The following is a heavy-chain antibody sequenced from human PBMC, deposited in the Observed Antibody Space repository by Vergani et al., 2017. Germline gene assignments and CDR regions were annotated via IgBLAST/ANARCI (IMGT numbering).Heavy chain of an antibody. Sequence: QVQLQESGPGLVKPSETLSLTCTVSGGSISSYYWSWIRQPAGKGLEWIGRIYTSGSTNYNPSLKSRVTMSVDTSKNQFSLKLSSVTAADTAVYYCAREEVLLWFGELDAFDIWGQGTMVTVSS. J-gene: IGHJ3*02. CDR2: IYTSGST. CDR1: GGSISSYY. V-gene: IGHV4-4*07. CDR3: AREEVLLWFGELDAFDI. D-gene: IGHD3-10*01.